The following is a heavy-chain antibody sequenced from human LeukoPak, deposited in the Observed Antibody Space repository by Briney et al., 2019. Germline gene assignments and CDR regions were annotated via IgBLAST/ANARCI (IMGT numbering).Heavy chain of an antibody. V-gene: IGHV3-53*01. D-gene: IGHD5-24*01. CDR2: IYSSGST. J-gene: IGHJ4*02. CDR3: TRTFLSGDGYKVGYFDY. Sequence: GGSLRLSCAASGLTVSSNYMSWVRQAPGKGLEWVSLIYSSGSTYYADSVKGRFTISRDNSKNTLSLQMNSLTAEDTAMYYCTRTFLSGDGYKVGYFDYWGQGTLVTVSS. CDR1: GLTVSSNY.